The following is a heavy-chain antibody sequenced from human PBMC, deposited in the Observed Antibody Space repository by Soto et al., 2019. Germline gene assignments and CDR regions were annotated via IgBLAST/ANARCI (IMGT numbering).Heavy chain of an antibody. J-gene: IGHJ4*02. D-gene: IGHD3-10*01. CDR1: GFSFNTYW. CDR3: ATSWGVGMKIPSSYDY. CDR2: IKQDGSET. V-gene: IGHV3-7*01. Sequence: EVQVVESGGGLVQPGGSLRLSCAASGFSFNTYWMSWVRQAPGKGLEWVANIKQDGSETYYVDSVKGRFTITRDNSTNSLYLRMNSLRVEDTAVYYCATSWGVGMKIPSSYDYWGQGTLVAVSS.